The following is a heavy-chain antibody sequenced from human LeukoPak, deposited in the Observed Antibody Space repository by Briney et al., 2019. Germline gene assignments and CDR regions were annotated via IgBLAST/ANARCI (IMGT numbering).Heavy chain of an antibody. CDR3: AKVLGGYSCGYFDY. CDR2: ISGSGCST. V-gene: IGHV3-23*01. CDR1: GFTLSSYA. D-gene: IGHD5-18*01. Sequence: GESLRLSCAASGFTLSSYAMSWVRQAPGKGLEWVSAISGSGCSTCYADSVKGRFTISRDNSKNTLYLQMHSLRAEDTAVYYCAKVLGGYSCGYFDYWGQGTLVTVSS. J-gene: IGHJ4*02.